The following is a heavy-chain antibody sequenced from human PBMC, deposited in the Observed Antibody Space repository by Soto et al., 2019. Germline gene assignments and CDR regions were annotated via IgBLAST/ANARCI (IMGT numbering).Heavy chain of an antibody. CDR3: AGSRGYYGSGSSYYYFDS. V-gene: IGHV4-31*03. CDR2: VYYSGST. J-gene: IGHJ4*02. CDR1: GGAVPSGGYY. D-gene: IGHD3-10*01. Sequence: QVQLQESGPGLVKPSQTLSLNCNVSGGAVPSGGYYWSWIRQHPGKGLEWIGYVYYSGSTYYNPSLRSRLTISLDASTNQFSLKLGSVTAADTAVYYCAGSRGYYGSGSSYYYFDSWGQGTLVTVSS.